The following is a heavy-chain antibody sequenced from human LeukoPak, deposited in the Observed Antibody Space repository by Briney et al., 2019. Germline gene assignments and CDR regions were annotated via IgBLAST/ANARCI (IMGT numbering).Heavy chain of an antibody. J-gene: IGHJ4*02. V-gene: IGHV3-48*03. D-gene: IGHD1-1*01. CDR3: AREGGWNDFDY. CDR1: GFTFSSYD. CDR2: ISSSGNLI. Sequence: GGSPRLSCAASGFTFSSYDMNWVRQAPGKGLEWVSYISSSGNLIHYADSVKGRFTFSRDNARNSLYLQMNSLRADDTAIYYCAREGGWNDFDYWGQGTLVTVSS.